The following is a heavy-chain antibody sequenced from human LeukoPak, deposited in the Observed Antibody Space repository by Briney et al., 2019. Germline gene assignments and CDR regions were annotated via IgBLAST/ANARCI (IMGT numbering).Heavy chain of an antibody. Sequence: PGGSLRLSCAASGFTFSSYGMHWVRQAPGKGLEWVAVISYDGSNKYYADSVKGRFTIPRDNSKNTLYLQMNSLRAEDTAVYYCAKPYYYGSGSYYNEAGDYWGQGTLVTVSS. J-gene: IGHJ4*02. V-gene: IGHV3-30*18. CDR1: GFTFSSYG. D-gene: IGHD3-10*01. CDR3: AKPYYYGSGSYYNEAGDY. CDR2: ISYDGSNK.